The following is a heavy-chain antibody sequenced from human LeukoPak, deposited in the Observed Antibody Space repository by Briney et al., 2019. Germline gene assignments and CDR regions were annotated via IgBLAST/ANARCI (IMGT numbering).Heavy chain of an antibody. CDR1: GGSISSGDYY. CDR2: IYYSGST. D-gene: IGHD6-13*01. J-gene: IGHJ4*02. V-gene: IGHV4-30-4*08. Sequence: SETLSLTCTVSGGSISSGDYYWSWIRQPPGKGLEWIGYIYYSGSTYYNPSLKSRVTISVDMSKNQFSLKLSSVTAADTAVYYCAREAPWQQGFDYWGQGTLVTVSS. CDR3: AREAPWQQGFDY.